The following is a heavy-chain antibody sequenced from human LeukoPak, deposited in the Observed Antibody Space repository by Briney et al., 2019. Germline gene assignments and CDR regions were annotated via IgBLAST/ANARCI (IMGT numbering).Heavy chain of an antibody. CDR2: IYYSGST. D-gene: IGHD7-27*01. CDR3: ARSPNWDFDY. CDR1: GGSISSGDYY. J-gene: IGHJ4*02. Sequence: TSETLSLTCTVSGGSISSGDYYWSWIRQPPGKGPEWIGYIYYSGSTYYNPSLKSRVTISVDTSKNQFSLKLSSVTAADTAVYYCARSPNWDFDYWGQGTLDTVSS. V-gene: IGHV4-30-4*01.